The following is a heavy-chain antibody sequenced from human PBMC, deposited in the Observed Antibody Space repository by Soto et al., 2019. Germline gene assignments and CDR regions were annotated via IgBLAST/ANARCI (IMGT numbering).Heavy chain of an antibody. CDR2: ISAHNGNT. Sequence: QVNLVQSGAEVKKPGASVKVSCKGSGYIFTTYVITWVRQAPGQGLEWMGWISAHNGNTNYAQKLQGRVTVTRDTSTSTAYMELRNLRSDDTAVYYCARGRYGDYWGQGALVTVSS. D-gene: IGHD1-1*01. J-gene: IGHJ4*02. CDR3: ARGRYGDY. V-gene: IGHV1-18*01. CDR1: GYIFTTYV.